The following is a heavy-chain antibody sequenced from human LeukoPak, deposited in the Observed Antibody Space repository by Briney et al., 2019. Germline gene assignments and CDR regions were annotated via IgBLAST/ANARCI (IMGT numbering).Heavy chain of an antibody. CDR1: GYTFTGHY. D-gene: IGHD5-18*01. CDR3: ASGGYKLDY. V-gene: IGHV1-2*02. Sequence: GASVKVSCKASGYTFTGHYMHWVRQAPGQGLEWMGWINSNSGATNYAQKFQGRVTMTRDTSVSTAYMELSTLRSDDTAVYYCASGGYKLDYWGQGTLVTVSS. J-gene: IGHJ4*02. CDR2: INSNSGAT.